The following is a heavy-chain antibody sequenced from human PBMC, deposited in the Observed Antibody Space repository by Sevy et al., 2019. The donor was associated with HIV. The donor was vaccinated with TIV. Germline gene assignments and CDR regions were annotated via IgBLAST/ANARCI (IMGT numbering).Heavy chain of an antibody. V-gene: IGHV5-51*07. Sequence: GESLKISCKGSGYSFTSYWIGWVHQMPGKGLEWMGIIYPGDSDTRYSPSFQGQVTISADKSISTAYLQWSSLKASDTAMYYCARSGYCSSTSCYNLFPNYYGMDVWGQGTTVTVSS. J-gene: IGHJ6*02. D-gene: IGHD2-2*02. CDR1: GYSFTSYW. CDR3: ARSGYCSSTSCYNLFPNYYGMDV. CDR2: IYPGDSDT.